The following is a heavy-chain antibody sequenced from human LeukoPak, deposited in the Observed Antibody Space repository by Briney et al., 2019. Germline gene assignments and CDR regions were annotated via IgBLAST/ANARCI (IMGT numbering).Heavy chain of an antibody. V-gene: IGHV3-30*18. CDR3: ANYCTSTSCSIVYGMDV. CDR2: ISYDGSNK. CDR1: GFTFSSYG. D-gene: IGHD2-2*01. J-gene: IGHJ6*02. Sequence: PGGSLRLSCAASGFTFSSYGMHWVRQAPGKGLEWVAVISYDGSNKYYADSVKGRFTISRDNSKNTLYLQMNSLRAEDTAVYYCANYCTSTSCSIVYGMDVWGQGTTVTVSS.